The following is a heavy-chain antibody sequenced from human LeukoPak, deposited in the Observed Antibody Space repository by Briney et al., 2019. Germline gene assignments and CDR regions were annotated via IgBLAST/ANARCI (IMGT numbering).Heavy chain of an antibody. D-gene: IGHD6-13*01. Sequence: GASVKLSCTASGYTFTSYCISWVRQAPGQGLEWMGWISAYNGNINYAQTLKGRVTMTTDTSTSTAYMQLRSLRSEDTAVYYCARDLRNAAAGTGTSYWGQGTLVTVSS. CDR1: GYTFTSYC. CDR2: ISAYNGNI. CDR3: ARDLRNAAAGTGTSY. J-gene: IGHJ4*02. V-gene: IGHV1-18*01.